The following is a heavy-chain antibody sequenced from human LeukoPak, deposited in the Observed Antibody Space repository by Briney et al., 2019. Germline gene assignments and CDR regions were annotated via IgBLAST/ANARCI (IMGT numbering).Heavy chain of an antibody. D-gene: IGHD5-24*01. CDR1: GFTFSSYA. J-gene: IGHJ4*02. Sequence: PGGSLRLSCAASGFTFSSYAMHWVRQAPGKGLEWVAVISYDGSNKYYADSVKGRFTISRDNSKNTLYLQMNSLRAEDTAVYYCATGRDGYNLDHWGQGTLVTVSS. CDR3: ATGRDGYNLDH. V-gene: IGHV3-30-3*01. CDR2: ISYDGSNK.